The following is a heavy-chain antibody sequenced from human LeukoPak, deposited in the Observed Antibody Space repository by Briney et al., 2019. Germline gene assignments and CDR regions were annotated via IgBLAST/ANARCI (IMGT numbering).Heavy chain of an antibody. Sequence: SETLSLTCTVPGGSISSYFWSCIRQPPGEGLEWVGYIYYSGSTNYNPSLQSRVTISVDTSKNQFSLKMSSVTGADTAVYYCARVTITDMVTAAHFYMDVWGKGTTVTVSS. CDR2: IYYSGST. CDR3: ARVTITDMVTAAHFYMDV. D-gene: IGHD5-18*01. V-gene: IGHV4-59*01. J-gene: IGHJ6*03. CDR1: GGSISSYF.